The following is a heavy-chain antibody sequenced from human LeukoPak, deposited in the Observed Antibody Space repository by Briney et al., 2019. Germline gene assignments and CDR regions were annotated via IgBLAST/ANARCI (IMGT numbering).Heavy chain of an antibody. V-gene: IGHV3-30*18. CDR3: AKDHSGTHLDY. J-gene: IGHJ4*02. D-gene: IGHD6-19*01. Sequence: PGRSLRLSCAASGFTFSSYGVHWVRQAPGKGLEWVAVISYDGSNKYYADSVKGRFTISRDNSKNTLYLQMNSLRAEDTAVYYCAKDHSGTHLDYWGQGTLVTVSS. CDR1: GFTFSSYG. CDR2: ISYDGSNK.